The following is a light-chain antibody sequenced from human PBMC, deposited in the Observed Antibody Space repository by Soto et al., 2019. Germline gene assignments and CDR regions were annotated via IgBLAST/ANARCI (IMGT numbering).Light chain of an antibody. CDR3: QQAKTFPPT. CDR2: AAS. Sequence: DIQMTQSPSSVSASVGDRVIITCRASQDITNWLAWYQQKPGKAPKVLIYAASSLESGVPSRFSGSGSGTEYTLTISSLQPEDFATYHCQQAKTFPPTFGGGTKVENK. CDR1: QDITNW. V-gene: IGKV1D-12*01. J-gene: IGKJ4*01.